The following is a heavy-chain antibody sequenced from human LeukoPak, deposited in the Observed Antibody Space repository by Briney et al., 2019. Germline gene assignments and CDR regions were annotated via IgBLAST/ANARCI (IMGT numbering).Heavy chain of an antibody. D-gene: IGHD6-13*01. V-gene: IGHV4-39*02. CDR3: ARDKGAAAGHFDY. J-gene: IGHJ4*02. CDR1: GGSISSSSYY. Sequence: PSETLSLTCTVSGGSISSSSYYWGWIRQPPGKGLEWIGSIYYSGSTYYNPSLKSRVTISEDTSKNQFSLKLSSVTAADTAVYYCARDKGAAAGHFDYWGQGTLVTVSS. CDR2: IYYSGST.